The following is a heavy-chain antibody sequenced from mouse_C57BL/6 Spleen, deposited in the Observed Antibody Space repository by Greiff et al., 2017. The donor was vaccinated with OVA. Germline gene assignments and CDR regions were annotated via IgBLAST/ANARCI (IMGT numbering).Heavy chain of an antibody. CDR2: IHPNSGST. D-gene: IGHD1-1*01. CDR1: GYTFTSYW. CDR3: STLYYYGSRP. V-gene: IGHV1-64*01. Sequence: VQLQQPGAELVKPGASVKLSCKASGYTFTSYWMHWVKQRPGQGLEWIGMIHPNSGSTNYNEKFKSKATLTVDKSSSTAYMQLSSLTSEDSALYYCSTLYYYGSRPWGQGTTLTVSS. J-gene: IGHJ2*01.